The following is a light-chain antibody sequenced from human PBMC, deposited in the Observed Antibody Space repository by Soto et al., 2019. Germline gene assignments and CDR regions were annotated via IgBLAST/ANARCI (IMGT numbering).Light chain of an antibody. Sequence: QPVLTQSSSASASLGSSVKLTCTLSSGHSSYIIAWHQQQPGKAPRYLMKVEDSGGYNKGSGVPDRFSGSTSGADRYLTISNLQSEDEADYYCETWDSNTRVFGGGTKLTVL. CDR1: SGHSSYI. CDR2: VEDSGGY. V-gene: IGLV4-60*03. J-gene: IGLJ3*02. CDR3: ETWDSNTRV.